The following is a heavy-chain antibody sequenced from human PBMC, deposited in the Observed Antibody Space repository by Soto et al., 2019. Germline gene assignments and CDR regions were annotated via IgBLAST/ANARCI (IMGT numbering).Heavy chain of an antibody. CDR1: GYNFTNYH. D-gene: IGHD1-1*01. V-gene: IGHV1-18*04. CDR2: ISSYTGNTYYQHSANT. Sequence: GASVKVSCKASGYNFTNYHIHWVRQAPGQGLEWMGWISSYTGNTYYQHSANTEYAQKFQGRVSLTTDTSTTTAYMEMRSLTSDDTAVYYCARDPEYLSDATAVPESASFDYWGQGTLVTVSS. CDR3: ARDPEYLSDATAVPESASFDY. J-gene: IGHJ4*02.